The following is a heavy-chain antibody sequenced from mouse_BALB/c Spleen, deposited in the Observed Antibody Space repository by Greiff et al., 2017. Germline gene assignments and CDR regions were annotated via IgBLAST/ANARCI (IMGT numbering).Heavy chain of an antibody. Sequence: ESGPGLVKPSQSLSLTCSVTGYSITSGYYWNWIRQFPGNKLEWMGYISYDGSNNYNPSLKNRISITRDTSKNQFFLKLNSVTTEDTATYYCAREVYGSSYAMDYWGQGTSVTVSS. V-gene: IGHV3-6*02. D-gene: IGHD1-1*01. J-gene: IGHJ4*01. CDR2: ISYDGSN. CDR3: AREVYGSSYAMDY. CDR1: GYSITSGYY.